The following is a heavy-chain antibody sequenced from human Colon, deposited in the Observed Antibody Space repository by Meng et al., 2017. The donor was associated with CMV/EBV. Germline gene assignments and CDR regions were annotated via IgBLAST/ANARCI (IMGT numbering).Heavy chain of an antibody. D-gene: IGHD3-16*01. CDR3: AEDLSGAVMGFDY. CDR2: ITSGGGSR. V-gene: IGHV3-23*01. Sequence: GESLKISCAASGFGFSSYAMSWVRQAPGKGLEWVATITSGGGSRYHGDSVKGRFTISRDNSRNTLYLQMNTLRADDTATYYCAEDLSGAVMGFDYWGQGTLVTVSS. CDR1: GFGFSSYA. J-gene: IGHJ4*02.